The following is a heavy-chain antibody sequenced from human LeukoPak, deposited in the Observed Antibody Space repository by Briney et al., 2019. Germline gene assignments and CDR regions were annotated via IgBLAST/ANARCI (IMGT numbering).Heavy chain of an antibody. V-gene: IGHV3-23*01. J-gene: IGHJ4*02. CDR3: AYQREDYYDSSGLFDY. D-gene: IGHD3-22*01. Sequence: PGGSLRLSCAASGFSFSSYSMNWVRQAPGKGLEWVSAISGSGGSTYYADSVKGRFTISRDNSKNTLYLQMNSLRAGDTAVYYCAYQREDYYDSSGLFDYWGQGTLVTVSS. CDR1: GFSFSSYS. CDR2: ISGSGGST.